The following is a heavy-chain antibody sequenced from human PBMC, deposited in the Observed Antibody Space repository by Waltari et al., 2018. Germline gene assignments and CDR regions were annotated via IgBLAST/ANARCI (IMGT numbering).Heavy chain of an antibody. CDR3: ARVATKTYSSPVPGRPYYYGMDV. V-gene: IGHV3-74*01. CDR2: SNGYCCST. CDR1: GFTFSRYW. D-gene: IGHD6-13*01. Sequence: EEQLVESGGGLVQPGESLRLSCAASGFTFSRYWMDWVRQAPGKGLVGGEPSNGYCCSTIYAESVKGRFTIYRDNAKNTLYVQMNRLRAEDTAVYYCARVATKTYSSPVPGRPYYYGMDVWGQGTTVTVSS. J-gene: IGHJ6*02.